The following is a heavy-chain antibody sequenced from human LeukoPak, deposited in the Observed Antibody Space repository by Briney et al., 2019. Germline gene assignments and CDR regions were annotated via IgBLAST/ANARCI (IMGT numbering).Heavy chain of an antibody. J-gene: IGHJ1*01. D-gene: IGHD2-15*01. CDR2: INPNSGGT. Sequence: ASVKVSCKASGYTFTSYGISWVRQAPGQGLEWMGRINPNSGGTNYAQKFQGRVTMTRDTSISTAYMELSRLRSDDTAAYYCARGYRTVVAIEYFQHWGQGTLATVSS. V-gene: IGHV1-2*06. CDR1: GYTFTSYG. CDR3: ARGYRTVVAIEYFQH.